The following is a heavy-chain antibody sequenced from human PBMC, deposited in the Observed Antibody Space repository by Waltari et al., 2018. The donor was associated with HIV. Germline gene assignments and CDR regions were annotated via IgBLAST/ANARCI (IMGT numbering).Heavy chain of an antibody. CDR2: IIPIFGTA. V-gene: IGHV1-69*06. D-gene: IGHD6-19*01. Sequence: QVQLVQSGAEVKKPGSSVKVSCKASGGTFSSYAISWVRQAPGQGLGWMGGIIPIFGTANYAQKFQGRVTITADKSTSTAYMELSSLRSEDTAVYYCARAGAIRYSSGWYNWFDPWGQGTLVTVSS. CDR3: ARAGAIRYSSGWYNWFDP. CDR1: GGTFSSYA. J-gene: IGHJ5*02.